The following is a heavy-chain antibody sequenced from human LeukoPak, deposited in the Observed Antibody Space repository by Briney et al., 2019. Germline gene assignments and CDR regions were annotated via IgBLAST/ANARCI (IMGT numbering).Heavy chain of an antibody. CDR2: IYYSGST. D-gene: IGHD6-13*01. J-gene: IGHJ4*02. CDR3: ARDGVENSSWYPLDS. V-gene: IGHV4-39*07. Sequence: PSETLSLTCTVSGGSISSSRYYWGSIRQPPGKGLEWIGSIYYSGSTYYKPSLKSRVTMSVDTSKNQFSLKLTSVTAADTAVYYCARDGVENSSWYPLDSWGPGTLVTVSS. CDR1: GGSISSSRYY.